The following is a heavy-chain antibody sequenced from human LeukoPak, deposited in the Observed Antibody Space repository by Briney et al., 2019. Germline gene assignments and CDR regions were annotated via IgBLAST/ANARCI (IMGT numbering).Heavy chain of an antibody. D-gene: IGHD6-6*01. J-gene: IGHJ5*01. Sequence: ASVKVSCKASGYTFTSYAMHWVRQAPGQRLEWMGWINAGNGNTKYSQKFQGRVTMTTDSSTTTAYMELRSLRSDDTAVYYCARVSGSIVARLAWFDSWGQGTLVTVSS. CDR3: ARVSGSIVARLAWFDS. V-gene: IGHV1-3*01. CDR1: GYTFTSYA. CDR2: INAGNGNT.